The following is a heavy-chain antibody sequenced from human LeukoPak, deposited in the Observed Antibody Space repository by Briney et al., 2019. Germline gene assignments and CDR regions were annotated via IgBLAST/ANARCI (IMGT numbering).Heavy chain of an antibody. D-gene: IGHD3-10*01. J-gene: IGHJ4*02. CDR1: GFTFSSYS. Sequence: GGSLRLSGAASGFTFSSYSMNWVRQAPGKGLEWVSSISSSSSYIYYADSVKGRFTICRDSAKNSLYLQMNSLRAEDTAVYYCAKGQGSEIFKYYFDYWGQGALVTVSS. CDR2: ISSSSSYI. V-gene: IGHV3-21*04. CDR3: AKGQGSEIFKYYFDY.